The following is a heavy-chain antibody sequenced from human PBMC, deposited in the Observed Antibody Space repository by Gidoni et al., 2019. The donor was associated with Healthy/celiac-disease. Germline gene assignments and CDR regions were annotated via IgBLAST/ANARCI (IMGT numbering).Heavy chain of an antibody. CDR3: ARDKDTAMVISWFDP. D-gene: IGHD5-18*01. Sequence: EVQLVESGGGLVRLVGSLRLSCAATGFAFRSYEMNWVRQAPGKGLEWVSYIGSSGSTIYYADSVKGRFTISRDNAKNSLDLQMNSLRAEDTAVYYCARDKDTAMVISWFDPWGQGTLVTVSS. V-gene: IGHV3-48*03. J-gene: IGHJ5*02. CDR1: GFAFRSYE. CDR2: IGSSGSTI.